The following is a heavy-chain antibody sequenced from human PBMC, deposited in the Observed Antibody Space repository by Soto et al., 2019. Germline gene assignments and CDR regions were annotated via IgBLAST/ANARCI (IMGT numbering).Heavy chain of an antibody. D-gene: IGHD1-26*01. CDR2: ILPILGIA. CDR1: GGTFSSYT. V-gene: IGHV1-69*08. J-gene: IGHJ6*02. Sequence: QVQLVQSGAEVKKPGSSVNVSCKASGGTFSSYTISWVRQAPGQGLEWMGRILPILGIANYAQKFQGRVTIPADNATSTAYMELSSLRPEDKGVYYCARDLGPSYYSGMDVWGQGTTVTVSS. CDR3: ARDLGPSYYSGMDV.